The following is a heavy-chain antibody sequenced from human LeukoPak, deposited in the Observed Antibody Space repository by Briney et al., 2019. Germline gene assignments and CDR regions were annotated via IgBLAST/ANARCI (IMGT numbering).Heavy chain of an antibody. CDR2: IYYSGST. CDR3: ARLISARIEY. CDR1: GGSLGSSSNDY. D-gene: IGHD2/OR15-2a*01. V-gene: IGHV4-39*01. J-gene: IGHJ4*02. Sequence: SETLYPSFCVSGGSLGSSSNDYWTWIRQPPGKGLEWIGYIYYSGSTYYNPSLKSRLTISVDTTKNQFYLKLSSVTAADTAVYYCARLISARIEYWGQGTLVPVSS.